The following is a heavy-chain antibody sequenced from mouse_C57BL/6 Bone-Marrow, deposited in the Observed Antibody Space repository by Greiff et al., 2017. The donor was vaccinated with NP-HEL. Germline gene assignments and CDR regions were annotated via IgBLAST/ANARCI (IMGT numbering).Heavy chain of an antibody. D-gene: IGHD1-1*01. CDR1: GFTFSDYG. V-gene: IGHV5-15*04. CDR3: ARHYGSSYGYFDV. CDR2: ISNLAYSI. Sequence: EVMLVESGGGLVQPGGSLKLSCAASGFTFSDYGMAWVRQAPRKGPEWVAFISNLAYSIYYADTVTGRFTISRENAKNTLYLEMSSLRSEDTAMYYCARHYGSSYGYFDVWGTGTTVTVSS. J-gene: IGHJ1*03.